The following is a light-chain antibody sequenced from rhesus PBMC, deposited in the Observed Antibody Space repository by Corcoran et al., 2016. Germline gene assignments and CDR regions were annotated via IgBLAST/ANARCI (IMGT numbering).Light chain of an antibody. V-gene: IGKV1S12*01. Sequence: DIQMTQSPSALSASVGDRVTISCRASQNIYSNLAWYQQKPGKAPKLLIYAASSFQTGIPSRFSGSGFGTEYTLTSSSLQPEDSAAYYCQHYYDNPLTFGGGTKVELK. CDR2: AAS. CDR1: QNIYSN. J-gene: IGKJ4*01. CDR3: QHYYDNPLT.